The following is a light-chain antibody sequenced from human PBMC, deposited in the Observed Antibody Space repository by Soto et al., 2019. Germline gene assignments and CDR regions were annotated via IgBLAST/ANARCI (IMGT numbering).Light chain of an antibody. J-gene: IGKJ3*01. CDR1: QSVSDNS. CDR2: GAY. V-gene: IGKV3-20*01. CDR3: QHYRT. Sequence: EIVLTQSPGTLSLSPGERATLSCRASQSVSDNSLAWYQQKPGQAPRLLIFGAYSRATGIPDRFSGSGSGTDFTLTISRLEPEDFAVYYCQHYRTFGPGTKVDIK.